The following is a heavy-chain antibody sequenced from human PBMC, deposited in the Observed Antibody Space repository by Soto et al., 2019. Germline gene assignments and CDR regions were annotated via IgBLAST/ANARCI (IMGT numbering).Heavy chain of an antibody. CDR1: GGTFSSYA. CDR3: ARDAKDIVVVPAAQTYGMDV. D-gene: IGHD2-2*01. CDR2: IIPIFGTA. J-gene: IGHJ6*02. Sequence: SVKVSCKASGGTFSSYAISWVRQAPGQGLEWMGGIIPIFGTANYAQKFQGRVTITADESTSTAYMELSSLRSEDTAVYYCARDAKDIVVVPAAQTYGMDVWGQGTTVTVSS. V-gene: IGHV1-69*13.